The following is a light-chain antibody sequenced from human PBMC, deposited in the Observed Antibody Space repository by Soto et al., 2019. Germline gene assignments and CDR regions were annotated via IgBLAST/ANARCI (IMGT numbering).Light chain of an antibody. CDR3: QQRSNWPPYT. V-gene: IGKV3-11*01. J-gene: IGKJ2*01. CDR1: QSVSSY. Sequence: EIVLTQSPATLSLSPGERATLSCRASQSVSSYLAWYQQKHGQAPRRLIYDASNRATGIPARFSGSGSGTDFTLTISSLEPEDFAVYYCQQRSNWPPYTFGHGTKLEIK. CDR2: DAS.